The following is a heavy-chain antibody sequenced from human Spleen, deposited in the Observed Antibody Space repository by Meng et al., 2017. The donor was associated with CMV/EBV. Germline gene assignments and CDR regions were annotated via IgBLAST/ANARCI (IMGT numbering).Heavy chain of an antibody. CDR1: GFTFSTYA. J-gene: IGHJ4*02. Sequence: GESLRLSCAASGFTFSTYAMHWVRQAPGKGLEWVSSISYDGSNKYYADSVKGRFTISRGNSKNTLYLQMNSLRAEDTAMYYCARVNIHWNYEDYWGQGALVTVSS. D-gene: IGHD1-7*01. CDR2: ISYDGSNK. V-gene: IGHV3-30*04. CDR3: ARVNIHWNYEDY.